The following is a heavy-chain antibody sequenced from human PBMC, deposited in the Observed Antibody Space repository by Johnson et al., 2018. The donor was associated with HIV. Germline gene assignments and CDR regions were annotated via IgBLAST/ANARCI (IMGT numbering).Heavy chain of an antibody. CDR3: AKDDNLGVWYSDAFDV. CDR2: IAHDESIT. Sequence: QVQLVESGGGLVQPGGSLRLSCAASGFTFSSYGMHWVRQPPGKGLEWVAFIAHDESITHYADSVKGRFTMSRDNSKNTLYLHMKSLRPEDTSIYYCAKDDNLGVWYSDAFDVWGQGTVVTVSS. J-gene: IGHJ3*01. CDR1: GFTFSSYG. D-gene: IGHD6-19*01. V-gene: IGHV3-30*02.